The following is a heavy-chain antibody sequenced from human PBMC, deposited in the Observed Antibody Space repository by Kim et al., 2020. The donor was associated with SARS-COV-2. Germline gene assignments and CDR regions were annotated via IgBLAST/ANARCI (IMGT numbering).Heavy chain of an antibody. CDR3: AREDTYIEYNWNSKSSGRHYYYGMDV. CDR1: GYTFTGYY. J-gene: IGHJ6*02. V-gene: IGHV1-2*02. D-gene: IGHD1-7*01. CDR2: INPNSGGT. Sequence: ASVKVSCKASGYTFTGYYMHWVRQAPGQGLEWMGWINPNSGGTNYAQKFQGRVTMTRDTSISTAYMELSRLRSDDSAVYYCAREDTYIEYNWNSKSSGRHYYYGMDVWGQGTTVTVSS.